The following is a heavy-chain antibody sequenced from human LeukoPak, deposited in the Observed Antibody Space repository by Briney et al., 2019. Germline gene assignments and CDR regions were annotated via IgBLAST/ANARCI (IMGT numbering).Heavy chain of an antibody. D-gene: IGHD1-26*01. Sequence: PGGSLRLSCAASGFTFSTYGMHWVRQAPGRGLEWVAVIWSDGSHEKYADSVKGRFTISRDNFKNMLYLQMISLRAEDTAMYYCATDRGGSPFDSWGQGTLVTVSS. J-gene: IGHJ4*02. CDR2: IWSDGSHE. CDR1: GFTFSTYG. V-gene: IGHV3-33*01. CDR3: ATDRGGSPFDS.